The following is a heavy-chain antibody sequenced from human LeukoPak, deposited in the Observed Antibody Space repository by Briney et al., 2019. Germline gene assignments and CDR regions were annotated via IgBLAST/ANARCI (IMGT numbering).Heavy chain of an antibody. Sequence: GASVKVSCKASGYTFTSYHIDCVRQATGQGLEWMGWINPYSGAANYAQNFQGRVTMTRDTSISTTCLEASRLKSDDRALYYFARVRSGHSGYDFGYWGPGPLVTVSS. CDR3: ARVRSGHSGYDFGY. CDR1: GYTFTSYH. D-gene: IGHD5-12*01. J-gene: IGHJ4*02. CDR2: INPYSGAA. V-gene: IGHV1-2*02.